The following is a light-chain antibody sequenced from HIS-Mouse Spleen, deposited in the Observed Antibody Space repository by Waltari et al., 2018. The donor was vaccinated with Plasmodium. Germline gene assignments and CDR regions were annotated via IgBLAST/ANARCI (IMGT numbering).Light chain of an antibody. CDR1: QSVSSN. V-gene: IGKV3-15*01. Sequence: EIVMTQSPATLSVSPGERATLSCRASQSVSSNLAWYQQKPGQAPRLLIYGASTRATGIPGRFSGSGSGTEFTLTISRMQSEDFAVYYCQQYNNWPPYTFGQGTKLEIK. CDR3: QQYNNWPPYT. J-gene: IGKJ2*01. CDR2: GAS.